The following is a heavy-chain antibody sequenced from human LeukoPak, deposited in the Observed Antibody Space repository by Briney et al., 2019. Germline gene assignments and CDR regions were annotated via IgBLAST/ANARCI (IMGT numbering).Heavy chain of an antibody. J-gene: IGHJ2*01. CDR2: IYYSGST. CDR1: GGSISSGEHY. D-gene: IGHD6-13*01. CDR3: ARAPGIQAYYWYFDL. Sequence: ASETLSLTCTVSGGSISSGEHYWSWIRQPPGKGLEWIGYIYYSGSTYYNPSLKSRVTISVDTSKNQFSLKLSSVTAADTAVYYCARAPGIQAYYWYFDLWGRGTLVTVSS. V-gene: IGHV4-30-4*01.